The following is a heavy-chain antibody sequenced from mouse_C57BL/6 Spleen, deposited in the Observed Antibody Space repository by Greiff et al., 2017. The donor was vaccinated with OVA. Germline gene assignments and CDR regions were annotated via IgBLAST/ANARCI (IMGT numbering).Heavy chain of an antibody. J-gene: IGHJ1*03. CDR2: ISYDGSN. CDR1: GYSITSGYY. CDR3: ARDGSYGNYAYWYFDV. Sequence: VQLKESGPGLVKPSQSLSLTCSVTGYSITSGYYWNWIRQFPGNKLEWMGYISYDGSNNYNPSLKNRISITRDTSKNQFFLKLNSVTTEDTATYYGARDGSYGNYAYWYFDVWGTGTTVTVSS. D-gene: IGHD2-10*02. V-gene: IGHV3-6*01.